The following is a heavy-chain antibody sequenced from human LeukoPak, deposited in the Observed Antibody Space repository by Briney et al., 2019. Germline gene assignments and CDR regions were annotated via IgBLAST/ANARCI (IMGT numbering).Heavy chain of an antibody. D-gene: IGHD2-2*01. V-gene: IGHV3-21*04. CDR1: GFTFSSYS. CDR2: ISSSSSYI. J-gene: IGHJ6*02. CDR3: ARGSNCSSTSCYPLDYYYGMDV. Sequence: GGSLRLSCAASGFTFSSYSMNWVRQAPGKGLEWVSSISSSSSYIYYADSVKGRFTISRDNAKNSLYLQMNSLRAEDTAVYYCARGSNCSSTSCYPLDYYYGMDVWGQGTTVTVSS.